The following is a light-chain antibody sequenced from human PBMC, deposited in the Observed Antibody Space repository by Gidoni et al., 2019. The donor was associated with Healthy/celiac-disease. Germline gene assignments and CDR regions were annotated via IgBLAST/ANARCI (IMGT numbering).Light chain of an antibody. Sequence: EIVLTQSPGTLSLSPGERAPLSCRASQSVSSSYLAWYQQKPGQAPRPLIYGASSRATGIPDRCSGSGSGTDFTLTISRLEPEDFAVYYCQQYGSSPPVYTFGQGTKLEIK. J-gene: IGKJ2*01. CDR3: QQYGSSPPVYT. V-gene: IGKV3-20*01. CDR2: GAS. CDR1: QSVSSSY.